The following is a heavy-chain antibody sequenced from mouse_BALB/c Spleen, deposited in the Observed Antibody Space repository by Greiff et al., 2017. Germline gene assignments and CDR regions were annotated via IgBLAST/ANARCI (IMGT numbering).Heavy chain of an antibody. CDR3: ARNDFFPYYAMDY. CDR2: ISYSGST. J-gene: IGHJ4*01. D-gene: IGHD2-4*01. V-gene: IGHV3-2*02. Sequence: EVQLQQSGPGLVKPSQSLSLTCTVTGYSITSDYAWNWIRQFPGTKLEWMGYISYSGSTSYNPSLKSRISITRDTSKNQFFLQLNSVTTEDTATYYCARNDFFPYYAMDYWGQGTSVTVSS. CDR1: GYSITSDYA.